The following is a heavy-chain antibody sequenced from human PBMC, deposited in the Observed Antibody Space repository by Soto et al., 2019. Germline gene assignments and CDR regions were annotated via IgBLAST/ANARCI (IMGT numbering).Heavy chain of an antibody. Sequence: GESLKISCKGSGYSFTSYWIGWVRQMPGKGLEWMGIIYPGDSDTRYSPSFQGQVTISADKSISTAYLQWSSLKASDTAMYYCARLRRDIVLMVYAPAGSAFDIWGQGTMVTVSS. CDR1: GYSFTSYW. CDR2: IYPGDSDT. J-gene: IGHJ3*02. CDR3: ARLRRDIVLMVYAPAGSAFDI. D-gene: IGHD2-8*01. V-gene: IGHV5-51*01.